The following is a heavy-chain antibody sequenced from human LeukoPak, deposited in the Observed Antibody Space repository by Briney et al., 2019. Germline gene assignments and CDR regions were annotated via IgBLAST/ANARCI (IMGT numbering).Heavy chain of an antibody. D-gene: IGHD1-26*01. CDR2: IYYSGST. CDR1: GVSISSYY. Sequence: SETLSLTCTVSGVSISSYYWSWVRQPPGKGLEWVGYIYYSGSTNYNPSLKSRVTISVDTSKNQFSLKLSSVTAADTAVYYCASGYSGSYDFDYWGQGTLVTVSS. V-gene: IGHV4-59*01. J-gene: IGHJ4*02. CDR3: ASGYSGSYDFDY.